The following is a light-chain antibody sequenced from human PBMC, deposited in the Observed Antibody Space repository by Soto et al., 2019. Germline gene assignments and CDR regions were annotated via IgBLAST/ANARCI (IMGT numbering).Light chain of an antibody. Sequence: EIVITQSPATRSVSPGERATLSCRASQSVRSNLAWYPPRRGQAPRLLIYDASHRETGIRDMFSGGGAGTACTLTISRLEPEDVSVDYCPQFSSFTLTFGGGTKVDIK. CDR1: QSVRSN. CDR2: DAS. V-gene: IGKV3-15*01. J-gene: IGKJ4*01. CDR3: PQFSSFTLT.